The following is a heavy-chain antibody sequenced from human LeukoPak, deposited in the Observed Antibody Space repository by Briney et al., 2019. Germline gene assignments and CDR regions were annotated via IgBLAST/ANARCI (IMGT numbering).Heavy chain of an antibody. CDR1: GGSISSSSYY. CDR2: IYYSGST. V-gene: IGHV4-39*01. Sequence: PSETLSLTCTVSGGSISSSSYYWGWIRQPPGKGLEWIGSIYYSGSTYYNPSLKSRVTISVDTSKNQFSLKLSSVTAADTAVYCCARGSSSGYSPLDYWGQGTLVTVSS. J-gene: IGHJ4*02. D-gene: IGHD3-22*01. CDR3: ARGSSSGYSPLDY.